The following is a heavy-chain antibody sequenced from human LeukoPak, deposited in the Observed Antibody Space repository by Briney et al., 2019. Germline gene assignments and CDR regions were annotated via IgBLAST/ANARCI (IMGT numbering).Heavy chain of an antibody. Sequence: SETLSLTCAVYGGSFSGYYWSWIRQPPGKGLEWIGEINDSGSTNYNPSLKSRVTISVDTSKNQFSLKLSSVTAADTAVYYCARGYYDILTGYHDYFDYWGQGTLVTVSS. V-gene: IGHV4-34*01. CDR3: ARGYYDILTGYHDYFDY. J-gene: IGHJ4*02. CDR2: INDSGST. D-gene: IGHD3-9*01. CDR1: GGSFSGYY.